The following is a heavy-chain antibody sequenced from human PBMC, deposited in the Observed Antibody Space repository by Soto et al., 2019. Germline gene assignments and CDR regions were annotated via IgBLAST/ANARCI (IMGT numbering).Heavy chain of an antibody. CDR1: GGSISSGGYS. CDR2: IYHSGST. V-gene: IGHV4-30-2*01. D-gene: IGHD1-26*01. CDR3: AREVGVGGHWFDP. J-gene: IGHJ5*02. Sequence: QLQLQESGSGLVKPSQTLSLTCAVSGGSISSGGYSWSWIRQPPGKGLEWIGYIYHSGSTYYNPSLKSRGTISVDRSKNQFSLKLSSVTAADTAVYYCAREVGVGGHWFDPWGQGTLVTVSS.